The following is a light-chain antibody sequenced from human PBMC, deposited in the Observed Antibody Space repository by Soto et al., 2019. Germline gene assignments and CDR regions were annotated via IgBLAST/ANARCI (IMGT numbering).Light chain of an antibody. CDR1: NSNIGSNT. CDR2: SNN. Sequence: QSVLTQPPSASGTPGQRVTISCSGSNSNIGSNTVEWYRQLPGTAPKLLVYSNNQRPSGVPGRFSGSKSGTSASLAITGLQSTDEADYYCAAWDDSLSAVVFGGGTKVTVL. V-gene: IGLV1-44*01. J-gene: IGLJ2*01. CDR3: AAWDDSLSAVV.